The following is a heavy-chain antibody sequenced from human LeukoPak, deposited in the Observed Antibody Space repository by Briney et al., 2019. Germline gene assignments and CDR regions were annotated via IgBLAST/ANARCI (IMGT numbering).Heavy chain of an antibody. V-gene: IGHV1-69*05. D-gene: IGHD4-17*01. CDR3: ARDVHGDYGSGWFDP. CDR2: IMPLFGTA. CDR1: GGTFNNSA. Sequence: GASVKVSCKTSGGTFNNSAISWVGQAPGQGLEWLGGIMPLFGTAGYAQKFQGRVTITKDESTRTVYLELTSLTSDDTAVYYCARDVHGDYGSGWFDPWGQGTLVSVSS. J-gene: IGHJ5*02.